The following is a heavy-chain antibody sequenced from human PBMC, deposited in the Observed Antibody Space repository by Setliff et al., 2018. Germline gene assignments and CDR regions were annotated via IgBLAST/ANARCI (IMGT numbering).Heavy chain of an antibody. CDR2: IKQDGSEI. CDR1: GLTFSSYW. J-gene: IGHJ6*03. Sequence: GGSLSLSCAASGLTFSSYWMTWVRQAPGKGLEWLANIKQDGSEIYAVDSVKGRFSIARDNAKNSLYLQMNSLRAEDTAVYYCAKLVWITTWYYMDVWGKGTTVTVSS. CDR3: AKLVWITTWYYMDV. D-gene: IGHD4-4*01. V-gene: IGHV3-7*03.